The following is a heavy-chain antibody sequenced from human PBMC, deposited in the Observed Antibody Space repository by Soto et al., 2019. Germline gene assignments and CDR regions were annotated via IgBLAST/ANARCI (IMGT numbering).Heavy chain of an antibody. CDR2: MNPDGRWI. CDR1: GESGGDFG. V-gene: IGHV3-74*01. J-gene: IGHJ4*02. D-gene: IGHD5-12*01. Sequence: CAVCGESGGDFGVRWIRQTPGGGLVWVSRMNPDGRWIGYADSVKGRFTISRDNTRNTVYLQMNGLRVEDTGVYYCATPGRRDRYDYDFWGQGALVTVSS. CDR3: ATPGRRDRYDYDF.